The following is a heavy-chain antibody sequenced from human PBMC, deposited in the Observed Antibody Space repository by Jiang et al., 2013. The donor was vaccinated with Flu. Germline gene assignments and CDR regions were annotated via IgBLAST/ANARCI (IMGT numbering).Heavy chain of an antibody. V-gene: IGHV4-59*08. CDR3: ARLPRGDY. CDR2: IYYSGST. Sequence: EWIGYIYYSGSTNYNPSLKSRVTISVDTSKNQFSLKLSSVTAADTAVYYCARLPRGDYWGQGTLVTVSS. J-gene: IGHJ4*02.